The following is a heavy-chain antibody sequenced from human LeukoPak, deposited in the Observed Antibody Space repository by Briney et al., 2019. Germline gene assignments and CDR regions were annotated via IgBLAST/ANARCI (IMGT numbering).Heavy chain of an antibody. Sequence: ASVKVSCKASGYTFTSYDINWVRQATGQGLEWMGWMNPNSGNTGYAQKLQGRVTITRNTSISTAYMELSSLRSEDTAVYYCARASQGRGYYYYMDVWGKGTMVTVSS. CDR3: ARASQGRGYYYYMDV. CDR2: MNPNSGNT. J-gene: IGHJ6*03. V-gene: IGHV1-8*03. D-gene: IGHD3-10*01. CDR1: GYTFTSYD.